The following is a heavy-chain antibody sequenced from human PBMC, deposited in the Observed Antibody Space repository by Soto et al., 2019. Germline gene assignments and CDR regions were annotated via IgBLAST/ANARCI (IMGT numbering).Heavy chain of an antibody. D-gene: IGHD5-12*01. CDR2: INPNSGVT. CDR1: GDTFTGYY. J-gene: IGHJ6*03. V-gene: IGHV1-2*04. Sequence: QVQLVQSGAEVKKPGASVTVSCRASGDTFTGYYMQWVRQAPGQGLEWMGWINPNSGVTKYAQKFQGCVTMTRDTSIRTVYMQLSRLRSDDTAVYYCARESGGATATLDYYYFYMDVWGTGTTVTVSS. CDR3: ARESGGATATLDYYYFYMDV.